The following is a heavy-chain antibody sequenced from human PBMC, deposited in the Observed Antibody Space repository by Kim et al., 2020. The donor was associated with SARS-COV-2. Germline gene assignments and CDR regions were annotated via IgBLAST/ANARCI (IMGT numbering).Heavy chain of an antibody. Sequence: SYADSVKGRFTISKENSKNTLYLQMNSLRAEDTAVNYCATDSGSYGRCDPWGQGTLVTVSS. CDR3: ATDSGSYGRCDP. V-gene: IGHV3-30*01. J-gene: IGHJ5*02. D-gene: IGHD1-26*01.